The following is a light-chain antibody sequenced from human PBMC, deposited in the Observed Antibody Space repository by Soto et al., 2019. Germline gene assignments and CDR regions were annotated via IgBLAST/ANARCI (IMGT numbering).Light chain of an antibody. J-gene: IGKJ2*01. CDR3: QQGHNWPLT. CDR1: QSISSE. Sequence: EIVMTQSPATLSVSPWERATLSCRASQSISSELAWYQQRPGQPPRLLIYGASTRATGVPDRFTGSGSGSDFTLTISGLQSEDFAVYYCQQGHNWPLTFGQGTRLEI. CDR2: GAS. V-gene: IGKV3-15*01.